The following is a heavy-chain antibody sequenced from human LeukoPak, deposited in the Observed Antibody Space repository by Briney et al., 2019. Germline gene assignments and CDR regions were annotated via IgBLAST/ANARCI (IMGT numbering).Heavy chain of an antibody. Sequence: SVKVSCKASGGTFSSYAISWVRQAPGQGLEWMGGIIPIFGTANYAQKFQGRVTITADESTSTAYMELSSLRSEDTAVYYCARDSAPYYYDSSGPIPNKGVYYYYGMDVWGQGTTVTVSS. V-gene: IGHV1-69*01. CDR3: ARDSAPYYYDSSGPIPNKGVYYYYGMDV. CDR2: IIPIFGTA. CDR1: GGTFSSYA. J-gene: IGHJ6*02. D-gene: IGHD3-22*01.